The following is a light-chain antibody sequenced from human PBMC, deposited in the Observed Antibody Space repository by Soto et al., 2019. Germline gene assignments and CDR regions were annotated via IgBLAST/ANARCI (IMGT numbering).Light chain of an antibody. Sequence: DIQMTQSPPSLSVSVGDRVTITCRASQSISTYLSSYLNWYQQKPGRAPKLLIYAASSLQVGVPSRFSGGGSGTDFTLTISSLQPEDFATYFCQQIYSVPWTFGQGTRV. CDR3: QQIYSVPWT. CDR1: QSISTY. CDR2: AAS. V-gene: IGKV1-39*01. J-gene: IGKJ1*01.